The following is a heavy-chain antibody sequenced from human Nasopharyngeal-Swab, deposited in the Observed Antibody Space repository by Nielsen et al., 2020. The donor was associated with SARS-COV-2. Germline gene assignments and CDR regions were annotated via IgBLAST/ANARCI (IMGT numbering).Heavy chain of an antibody. CDR2: ISHSGST. Sequence: LSCSVSGDSISTYYWSWIRQPPGKGLEWIGYISHSGSTNYNPSLKSRVTISVDTSKNQFSLKLTSVTAADTAVYYCARGLDAWGQGTLVTVSS. V-gene: IGHV4-59*13. J-gene: IGHJ5*02. CDR1: GDSISTYY. CDR3: ARGLDA.